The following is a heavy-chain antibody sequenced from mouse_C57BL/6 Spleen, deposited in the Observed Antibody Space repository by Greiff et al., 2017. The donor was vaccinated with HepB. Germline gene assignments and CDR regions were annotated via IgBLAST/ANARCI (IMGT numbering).Heavy chain of an antibody. J-gene: IGHJ3*01. D-gene: IGHD2-3*01. Sequence: EVQVVESGPGLVKPSQSLSLTCSVTGYSITSGYYWNWIRQFPGNKLEWMGYISYDGSNNYNPSLKNRISITRDTSKNQFFLKLNSVTTEDTATYYCADGYYAWFAYWGQGTLVTVSA. CDR2: ISYDGSN. CDR1: GYSITSGYY. V-gene: IGHV3-6*01. CDR3: ADGYYAWFAY.